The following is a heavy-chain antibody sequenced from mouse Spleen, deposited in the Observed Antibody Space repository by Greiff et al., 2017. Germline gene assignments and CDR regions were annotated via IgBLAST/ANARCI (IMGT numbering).Heavy chain of an antibody. J-gene: IGHJ3*01. D-gene: IGHD2-4*01. V-gene: IGHV1-80*01. CDR3: AKNLYYDYSWFAY. CDR2: IYPGDGDT. CDR1: GYAFSSYW. Sequence: VQLVESGAELVKPGASVKISCKASGYAFSSYWMNWVKQRPGKGLEWIGQIYPGDGDTNYNGKFKGKATLTADKSSSTAYMQLSSLTSEDSAVYFCAKNLYYDYSWFAYWGQGTLVTVSA.